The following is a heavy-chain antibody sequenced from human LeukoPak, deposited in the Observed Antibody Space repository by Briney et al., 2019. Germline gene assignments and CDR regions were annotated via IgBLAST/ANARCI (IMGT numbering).Heavy chain of an antibody. CDR1: GYTFTGYY. J-gene: IGHJ4*02. CDR3: ARVHRGSYPSDY. CDR2: INPNSGGT. V-gene: IGHV1-2*02. Sequence: ASVKVSCKASGYTFTGYYMHWVRQAPGQGLEWMGWINPNSGGTNYAQKFQGRVTMTWDTSISTAYMELSRLRSDDTAVYYCARVHRGSYPSDYWGQGTLVTVSS. D-gene: IGHD1-26*01.